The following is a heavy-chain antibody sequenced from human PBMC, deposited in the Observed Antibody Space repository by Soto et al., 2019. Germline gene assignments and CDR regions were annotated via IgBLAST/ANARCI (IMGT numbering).Heavy chain of an antibody. CDR2: ISAYNGNT. CDR1: GYTFTSYG. V-gene: IGHV1-18*01. J-gene: IGHJ6*02. CDR3: ARVREDQSGGYEDYYYYYGMDV. D-gene: IGHD5-12*01. Sequence: QVQLVQSGAEVKKPGASVKVSCKASGYTFTSYGISWVRQAPGQGLEWIGWISAYNGNTNYAQKLQGRVTMTPDTSTSTAYMELRSLRSDDTAVYYCARVREDQSGGYEDYYYYYGMDVWGQGTTVTVSS.